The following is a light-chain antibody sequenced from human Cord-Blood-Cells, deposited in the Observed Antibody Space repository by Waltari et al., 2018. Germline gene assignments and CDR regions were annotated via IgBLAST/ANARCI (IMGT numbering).Light chain of an antibody. CDR2: KDS. CDR1: VLAKTY. CDR3: YSAADNNVV. J-gene: IGLJ2*01. Sequence: SYELTQPSSVSVSPGQTARITCSGDVLAKTYARWFQQKPGQAPVLVIYKDSERPSGIPERFSGSSSGTTVTLTISGAQVEEDADYYCYSAADNNVVFGGGTKLTVL. V-gene: IGLV3-27*01.